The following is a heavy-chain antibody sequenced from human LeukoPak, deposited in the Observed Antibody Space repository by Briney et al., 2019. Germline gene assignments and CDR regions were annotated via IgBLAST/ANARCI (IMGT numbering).Heavy chain of an antibody. CDR1: GGTFSSYA. Sequence: SVKVSCKASGGTFSSYAISWVRQAPGQGLEWMGRIIPILGIANYAQKFQGRVTITADKSTSTAYMELSSLRSEDTAVYYCARDRTKWELLFDYWGQGTLVTVSS. CDR2: IIPILGIA. J-gene: IGHJ4*02. CDR3: ARDRTKWELLFDY. V-gene: IGHV1-69*04. D-gene: IGHD1-26*01.